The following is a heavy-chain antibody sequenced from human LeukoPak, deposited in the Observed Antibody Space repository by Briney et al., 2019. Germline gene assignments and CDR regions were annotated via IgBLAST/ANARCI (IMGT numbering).Heavy chain of an antibody. J-gene: IGHJ4*02. CDR2: IYHSAST. Sequence: SETLSLTCAVSGYSISSGYYWGWIRQPPGKGPEWIGNIYHSASTYYNPSLKSRVTISVDTSKNQFSLKLSSLTAADTAVYYCARHSYTGSSWFFDYWGQGTLVTVSS. CDR1: GYSISSGYY. V-gene: IGHV4-38-2*01. CDR3: ARHSYTGSSWFFDY. D-gene: IGHD1-26*01.